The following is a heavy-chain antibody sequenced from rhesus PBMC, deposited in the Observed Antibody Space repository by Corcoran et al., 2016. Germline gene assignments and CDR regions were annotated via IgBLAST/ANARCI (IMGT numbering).Heavy chain of an antibody. J-gene: IGHJ4*01. D-gene: IGHD7-45*01. CDR1: GFSLTPSGMG. CDR2: IYWDDDK. Sequence: QVTLKESGPALVKPTQTLPLTCTFSGFSLTPSGMGVGWVRQPPGKALEWLAFIYWDDDKRYSTSLKTRVTISKDTSKNQVVLTMTNMDPVDTATYYCTRRPTWGFEFDFWGQGVLVTVSS. V-gene: IGHV2-174*01. CDR3: TRRPTWGFEFDF.